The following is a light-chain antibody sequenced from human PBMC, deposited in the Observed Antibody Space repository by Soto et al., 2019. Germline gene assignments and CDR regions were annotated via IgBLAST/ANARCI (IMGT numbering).Light chain of an antibody. J-gene: IGKJ1*01. CDR3: QQYGSSRT. CDR1: QSVTSSY. Sequence: EIVLTQSPGTLSLSPGERATLSCRASQSVTSSYLAWYQQKPSQAPRLLIYGASRRATGIPDRFSGSGSGTDFTLTISRLEPEDFAVYYCQQYGSSRTFGQGTKVEIK. CDR2: GAS. V-gene: IGKV3-20*01.